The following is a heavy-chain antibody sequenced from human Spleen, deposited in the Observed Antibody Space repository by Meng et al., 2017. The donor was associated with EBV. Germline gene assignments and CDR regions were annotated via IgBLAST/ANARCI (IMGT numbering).Heavy chain of an antibody. CDR3: ASGSGGNFDF. CDR1: GGSISSGTYY. CDR2: IYHNGDT. D-gene: IGHD3-16*01. J-gene: IGHJ4*02. V-gene: IGHV4-30-4*01. Sequence: QVQRQESGPGLVKPSQTLSLTCSVSGGSISSGTYYWSWIRQPPGRGLEWIGYIYHNGDTYYSPSLQSRLTISVDTSKNQFSLKMSSVTAADTAVYFRASGSGGNFDFWGQGTLVTVSS.